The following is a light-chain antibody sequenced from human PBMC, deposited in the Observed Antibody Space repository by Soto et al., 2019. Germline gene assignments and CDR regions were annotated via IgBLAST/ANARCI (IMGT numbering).Light chain of an antibody. Sequence: EIVLTQSPATLSLSPGERATLSCRASQSVSSYLAWYQQKPGQAPRLLIYDASNRATCIPARFSGSGSGTDFTLTISSLEPEDFAVYYCQQRINWLTFGGGTKVEIK. CDR1: QSVSSY. J-gene: IGKJ4*01. CDR3: QQRINWLT. CDR2: DAS. V-gene: IGKV3-11*01.